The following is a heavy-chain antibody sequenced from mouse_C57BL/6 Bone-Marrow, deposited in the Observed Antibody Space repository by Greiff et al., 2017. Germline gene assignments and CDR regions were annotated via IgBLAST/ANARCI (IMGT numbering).Heavy chain of an antibody. V-gene: IGHV1-4*01. CDR1: GYTFTSYT. CDR3: ARRRKLGRGYAMDY. Sequence: VQLQQSGAELARPGASVKMCKASGYTFTSYTMHWVKQRPGQGLEWIGYINPSSGYTKYNQKFKDKATLTADKSSSTAYMQLSSLTSEDSAVYYCARRRKLGRGYAMDYWGQGTSVTVSS. J-gene: IGHJ4*01. D-gene: IGHD4-1*01. CDR2: INPSSGYT.